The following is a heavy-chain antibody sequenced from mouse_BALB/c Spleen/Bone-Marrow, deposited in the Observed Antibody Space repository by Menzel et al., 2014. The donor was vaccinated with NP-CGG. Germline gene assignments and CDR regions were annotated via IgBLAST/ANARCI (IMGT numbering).Heavy chain of an antibody. V-gene: IGHV5-4*02. CDR3: ARTYRPYALDY. CDR1: GFIFSDYY. D-gene: IGHD2-14*01. J-gene: IGHJ4*01. CDR2: ISDGGSYT. Sequence: EVKVVESGGGLVKPGGSLKLSCAASGFIFSDYYMYWVRQTPEKRLEWVATISDGGSYTSYPDSVKGRFTVSRDNAKNNLYRQMSSLKSEDTAFYYCARTYRPYALDYWGQGSSVTVSS.